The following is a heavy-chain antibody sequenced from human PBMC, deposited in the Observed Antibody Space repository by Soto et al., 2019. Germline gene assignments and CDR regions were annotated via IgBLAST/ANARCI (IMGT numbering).Heavy chain of an antibody. J-gene: IGHJ4*01. CDR3: ALGVMVTYNFDY. D-gene: IGHD5-18*01. CDR2: ISGSGGTT. V-gene: IGHV3-23*01. CDR1: GFTFSSYA. Sequence: EVQLLESGGGFVQPGGSLRLSCAASGFTFSSYAMTWVRQAPGKGLKWVSAISGSGGTTYYADSVKGRFTISRDNSKNTLYLQMNSLRAEDTAIYYCALGVMVTYNFDYWGRGTLVTVSS.